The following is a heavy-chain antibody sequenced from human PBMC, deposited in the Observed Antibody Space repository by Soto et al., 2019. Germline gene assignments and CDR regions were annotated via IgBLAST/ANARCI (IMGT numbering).Heavy chain of an antibody. CDR2: IYHSGST. CDR1: GGSISSGGYS. Sequence: PSETLSLTCAVSGGSISSGGYSWSWIRQPPGKGLEWIGYIYHSGSTYYNPSLKSRVTISVDTSKNQFSLKLSSVTAADTAVYYCARGGNYYDSSGYYQNWFDPWGQGTLVTVSS. V-gene: IGHV4-30-2*01. D-gene: IGHD3-22*01. J-gene: IGHJ5*02. CDR3: ARGGNYYDSSGYYQNWFDP.